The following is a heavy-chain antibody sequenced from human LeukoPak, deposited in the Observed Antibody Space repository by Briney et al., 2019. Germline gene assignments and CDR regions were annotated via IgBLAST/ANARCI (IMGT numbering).Heavy chain of an antibody. J-gene: IGHJ3*02. Sequence: PSQTLSLTCTVSVGSISSGSYCWSWIRQPAGKGLEWIGRIYTSGSTSYNPSLKSRVTISVDTSKNQFSLKLSSVTAADTAVYYCARVRLIVVVPAAIKYNDAFDIWGQGTMVTVSS. CDR3: ARVRLIVVVPAAIKYNDAFDI. CDR1: VGSISSGSYC. CDR2: IYTSGST. V-gene: IGHV4-61*02. D-gene: IGHD2-2*02.